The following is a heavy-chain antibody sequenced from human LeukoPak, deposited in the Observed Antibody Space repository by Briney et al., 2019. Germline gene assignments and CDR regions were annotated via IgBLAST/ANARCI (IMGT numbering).Heavy chain of an antibody. Sequence: GGSLRLSCAASGFTFSSYGMSWVRQAPGKGLEWVSAISGSGGSTYYADSVKGRFTISRDNAKNSLYLQMNSLRAEDTAVYYCARDPLSGYSQDMDVWGKGTTVTVSS. CDR2: ISGSGGST. CDR3: ARDPLSGYSQDMDV. J-gene: IGHJ6*03. CDR1: GFTFSSYG. V-gene: IGHV3-23*01. D-gene: IGHD5-18*01.